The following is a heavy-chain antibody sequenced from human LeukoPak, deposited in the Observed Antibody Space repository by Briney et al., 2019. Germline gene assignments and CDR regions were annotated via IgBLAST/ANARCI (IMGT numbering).Heavy chain of an antibody. CDR1: GFRFSTTW. CDR2: IKSKTDGGTT. V-gene: IGHV3-15*01. D-gene: IGHD3-16*01. Sequence: GGSLRLSCAASGFRFSTTWMIWVRQAPGKGLEWVGRIKSKTDGGTTDYAVPVKGRFSITRDDSKNTVFLQMNSLKTEDTAVYYCITEQERVPLSSDHWGQGTLVTVSS. J-gene: IGHJ4*02. CDR3: ITEQERVPLSSDH.